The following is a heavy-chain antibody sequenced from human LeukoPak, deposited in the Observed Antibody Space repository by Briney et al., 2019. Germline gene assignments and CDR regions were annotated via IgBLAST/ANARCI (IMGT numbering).Heavy chain of an antibody. CDR2: IHTSGST. CDR1: GGSISSYY. Sequence: PSETLSLTCTASGGSISSYYWSWIRQPAGKGLEWIGRIHTSGSTNYNPSLKSRVTMSVDTSKNQFSLKLSSVTAADTAVYYCARDRYYYDSSGYYRLDYWGQGTLVTVSS. J-gene: IGHJ4*02. D-gene: IGHD3-22*01. V-gene: IGHV4-4*07. CDR3: ARDRYYYDSSGYYRLDY.